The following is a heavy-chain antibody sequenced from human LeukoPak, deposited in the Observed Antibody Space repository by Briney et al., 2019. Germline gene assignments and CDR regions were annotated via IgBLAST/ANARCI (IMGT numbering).Heavy chain of an antibody. CDR2: IYYSGST. D-gene: IGHD3-22*01. J-gene: IGHJ4*02. CDR1: GGSISSYY. V-gene: IGHV4-59*08. CDR3: ARHAQSYYDSSGFDY. Sequence: TSETLSLTCTVSGGSISSYYWSWIRQPPGKGLEWIGYIYYSGSTNYNPSLKSRVTISVDTSKNQFSLKLSSVTAADTAVYYCARHAQSYYDSSGFDYWGQGTLVTVSS.